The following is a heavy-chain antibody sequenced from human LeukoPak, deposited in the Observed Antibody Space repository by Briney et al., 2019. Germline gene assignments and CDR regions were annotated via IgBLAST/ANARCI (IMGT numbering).Heavy chain of an antibody. CDR3: ARADDYHLLDAFDI. CDR1: RFMFDDYA. J-gene: IGHJ3*02. D-gene: IGHD2-2*01. CDR2: IDWNGGST. V-gene: IGHV3-20*04. Sequence: GGSLRLSCAASRFMFDDYAMNWVRQAPGKGLERVSGIDWNGGSTGYADSVKGRFTISRDNAKNSLYLQMNSLRAEDTALYYCARADDYHLLDAFDIWGQGTMVTVSS.